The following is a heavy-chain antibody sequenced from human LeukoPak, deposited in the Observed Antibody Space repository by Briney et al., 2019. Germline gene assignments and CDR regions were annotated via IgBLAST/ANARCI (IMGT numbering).Heavy chain of an antibody. V-gene: IGHV4-34*01. Sequence: SETLSLTCAVYGGSFSGYYWSWIRQPPGKGLEWIGEINHSGSTNYNPSLKSRVTISVDTSKNQSSLKLSSVTAADTAVYYCARHGPVHDAFDIWGQGTMVTVSS. CDR3: ARHGPVHDAFDI. J-gene: IGHJ3*02. CDR2: INHSGST. CDR1: GGSFSGYY. D-gene: IGHD4-17*01.